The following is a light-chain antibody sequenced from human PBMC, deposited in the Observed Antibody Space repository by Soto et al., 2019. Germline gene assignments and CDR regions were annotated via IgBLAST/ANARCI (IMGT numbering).Light chain of an antibody. CDR2: DAS. V-gene: IGKV3-11*01. Sequence: EIVLTQSPATLSLSPGERATLSCRASQSVSSYLAWYQQKPGQAPRLLIYDASNRATGIPARFSGSGSGTDFTLTISSLEPEDFAVYYYQQRSNWLEAFGQGTRLEIK. CDR1: QSVSSY. CDR3: QQRSNWLEA. J-gene: IGKJ5*01.